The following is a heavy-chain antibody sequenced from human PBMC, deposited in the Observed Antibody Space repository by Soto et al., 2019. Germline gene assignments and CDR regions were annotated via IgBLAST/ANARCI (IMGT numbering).Heavy chain of an antibody. CDR1: VGSISSSSYY. D-gene: IGHD3-10*01. Sequence: QLQLQESGPGLVKPSETLSLTCTVSVGSISSSSYYWGWIRQPPGKGLEWIGSIYYSGSTYYNPSLKSRVTISVDPSKNQVSLKLSAVTAADTAVFYCAGGSGSYSDSWGQGTLVTVSS. CDR2: IYYSGST. V-gene: IGHV4-39*01. CDR3: AGGSGSYSDS. J-gene: IGHJ4*02.